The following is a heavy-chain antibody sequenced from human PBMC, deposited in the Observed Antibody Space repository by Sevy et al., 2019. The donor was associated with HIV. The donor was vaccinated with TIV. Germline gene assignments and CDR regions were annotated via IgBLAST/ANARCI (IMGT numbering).Heavy chain of an antibody. Sequence: GGSLRLSCAASGFIFSTYTMTWVRQAPGKGLEWVSGISGGGGSTYYADSLKGRFTIFRDNSKNTVYLQMNSLRAEDTAVYYCAKGDRTFYGLDVWGQGTTVTVSS. CDR1: GFIFSTYT. J-gene: IGHJ6*02. CDR2: ISGGGGST. CDR3: AKGDRTFYGLDV. V-gene: IGHV3-23*01. D-gene: IGHD2-15*01.